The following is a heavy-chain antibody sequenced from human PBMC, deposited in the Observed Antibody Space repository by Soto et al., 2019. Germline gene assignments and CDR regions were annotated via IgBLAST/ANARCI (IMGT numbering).Heavy chain of an antibody. CDR3: ATGDFNNSWNDGHYDY. CDR1: VGSCSSFC. Sequence: PSETLSLTCSVSVGSCSSFCWSWIRQSPGKGLEWIGYICYSDTNYNPSLKSRVIISADTTKNQFSLKLSSVTAADTAVYYCATGDFNNSWNDGHYDYWGQGILVTVSS. CDR2: ICYSDT. D-gene: IGHD1-1*01. V-gene: IGHV4-59*01. J-gene: IGHJ4*02.